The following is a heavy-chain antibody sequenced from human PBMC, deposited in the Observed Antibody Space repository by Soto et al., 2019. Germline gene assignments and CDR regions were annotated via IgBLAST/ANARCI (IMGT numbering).Heavy chain of an antibody. Sequence: SETLSLTCNVSGGSITSSEYSWNWIRQAPGKGLEWIGFIYHTGTLYYNPSLKSRVTISLDRSENLFSLKLSSVTAADTAVYFCASSSLYGMDVWGQGTTVTVSS. CDR1: GGSITSSEYS. V-gene: IGHV4-30-2*01. CDR2: IYHTGTL. J-gene: IGHJ6*02. CDR3: ASSSLYGMDV.